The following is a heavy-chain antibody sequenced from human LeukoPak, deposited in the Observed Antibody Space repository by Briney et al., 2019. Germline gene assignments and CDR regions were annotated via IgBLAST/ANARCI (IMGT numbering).Heavy chain of an antibody. Sequence: GGSLRPSCAASGFTFSSYWINWVRQAPGKGLVWVARINSEESDKSYADSVRGRFTISRDNAKNTLYLQMNSLRVEDTAVYYCVVMGGITVVRGVISEEDAFDMWGQGTMVTVSS. D-gene: IGHD3-10*01. V-gene: IGHV3-74*01. CDR2: INSEESDK. CDR3: VVMGGITVVRGVISEEDAFDM. J-gene: IGHJ3*02. CDR1: GFTFSSYW.